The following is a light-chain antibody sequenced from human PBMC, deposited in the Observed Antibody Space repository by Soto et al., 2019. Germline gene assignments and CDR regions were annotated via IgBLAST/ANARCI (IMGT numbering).Light chain of an antibody. CDR1: QSISTY. V-gene: IGKV1-39*01. J-gene: IGKJ2*01. Sequence: DIQMTQSPSSLSASVGDGVTITCRASQSISTYLSWYQQKPGRAPKFLIYAASTLESGVPSRFSGSGSGTDFTLTISSLQPEDFATYYCLQSYRTPHTFGPGTKLETK. CDR2: AAS. CDR3: LQSYRTPHT.